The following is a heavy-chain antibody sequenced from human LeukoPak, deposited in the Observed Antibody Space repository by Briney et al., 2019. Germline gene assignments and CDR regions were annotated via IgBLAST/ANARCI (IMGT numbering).Heavy chain of an antibody. CDR3: ARDLYLDY. Sequence: GGSLRLSCAASEFTFSRYWMSWVRQAPGKGLEWVANIKQDGSGKNYVDSVKGRFTISRDNAKNSLYLQMNSLRVEDTAVYYCARDLYLDYWGQGTLVTVSS. V-gene: IGHV3-7*05. CDR1: EFTFSRYW. J-gene: IGHJ4*02. CDR2: IKQDGSGK.